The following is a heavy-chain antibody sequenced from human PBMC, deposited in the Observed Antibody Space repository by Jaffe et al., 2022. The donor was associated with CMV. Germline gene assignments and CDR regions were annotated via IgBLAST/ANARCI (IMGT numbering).Heavy chain of an antibody. J-gene: IGHJ4*02. CDR1: GFTFSSYS. CDR2: ISSSSSYI. CDR3: ARRSLWLESEFDY. D-gene: IGHD5-18*01. Sequence: EVQLVESGGGLVKPGGSLRLSCAASGFTFSSYSMNWVRQAPGKGLEWVSSISSSSSYIYYADSVKGRFTISRDNAKNSLYLQMNSLRAEDTAVYYCARRSLWLESEFDYWGQGTLVTVSS. V-gene: IGHV3-21*01.